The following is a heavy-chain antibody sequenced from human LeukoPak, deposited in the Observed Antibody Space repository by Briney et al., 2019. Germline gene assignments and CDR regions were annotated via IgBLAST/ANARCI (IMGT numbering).Heavy chain of an antibody. V-gene: IGHV4-39*07. CDR2: IYYSGST. D-gene: IGHD4-17*01. CDR1: GGSIGSSSYY. CDR3: AKGFWDYGDYGAFDY. J-gene: IGHJ4*02. Sequence: PSETLSLTCTVSGGSIGSSSYYWGWIRQPPGKGLEWIGSIYYSGSTYYNPSLKSRVTISVDTSKNQFSLKPSSVTAADTAVYYCAKGFWDYGDYGAFDYWGQGTLVTVSS.